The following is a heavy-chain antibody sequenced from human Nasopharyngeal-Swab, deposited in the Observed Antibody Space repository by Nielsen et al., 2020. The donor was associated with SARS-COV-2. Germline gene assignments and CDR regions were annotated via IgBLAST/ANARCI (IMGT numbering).Heavy chain of an antibody. V-gene: IGHV4-59*01. D-gene: IGHD3-22*01. CDR1: GGSISTYY. J-gene: IGHJ4*02. CDR3: ARQARTYYYDNSGYYFDY. CDR2: SYYSGST. Sequence: GSLRLSCTVSGGSISTYYWSWIRQPPGKGLEWIGYSYYSGSTNYNPSLKSRVTISVDTSKNQFSLKLSSVTAADTAVYYCARQARTYYYDNSGYYFDYWGQGTLVTVSS.